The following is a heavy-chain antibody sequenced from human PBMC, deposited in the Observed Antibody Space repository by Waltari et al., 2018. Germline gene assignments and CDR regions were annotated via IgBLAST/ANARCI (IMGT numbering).Heavy chain of an antibody. CDR2: IYHSGST. CDR1: GYSISIGYY. CDR3: ARQSGSSSPFDY. Sequence: QVQLQESGPGLVKPSETLSLTCAVSGYSISIGYYWVWIRQPPGKGREWIGRIYHSGSTYYNPSLKSRVTISVDTSKNQFSLKLSSVTAADTAVYYCARQSGSSSPFDYWGQGTLVTVSS. V-gene: IGHV4-38-2*01. J-gene: IGHJ4*02. D-gene: IGHD6-6*01.